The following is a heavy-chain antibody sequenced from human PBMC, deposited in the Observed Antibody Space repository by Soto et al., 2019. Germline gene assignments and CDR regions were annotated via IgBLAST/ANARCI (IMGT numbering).Heavy chain of an antibody. V-gene: IGHV3-11*06. CDR1: GFTFSDYY. Sequence: GGSLRLSCAASGFTFSDYYMSWIRQAPGKGLEWVSYISSSSYTNYADSVKGRFTISRDNAKNSLYLQMNSLRAEDTAVYYCARKVAGPNWFDPWRQGTLVTVPS. D-gene: IGHD6-13*01. J-gene: IGHJ5*02. CDR3: ARKVAGPNWFDP. CDR2: ISSSSYT.